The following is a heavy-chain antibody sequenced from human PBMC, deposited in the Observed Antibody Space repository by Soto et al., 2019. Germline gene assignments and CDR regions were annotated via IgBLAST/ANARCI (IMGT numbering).Heavy chain of an antibody. J-gene: IGHJ6*02. CDR1: GVSISSYY. V-gene: IGHV4-4*07. CDR3: VRVINVRGIDV. D-gene: IGHD6-6*01. CDR2: MSTSGTL. Sequence: QVQLQESGPGLVNPSATLSLTCSVSGVSISSYYWAWLRQPAGQGLEWVGPMSTSGTLNYNPSLKSRVTVYIDTFKNEFSLNLRSVTAADTAVYFCVRVINVRGIDVWGQGTTVTVS.